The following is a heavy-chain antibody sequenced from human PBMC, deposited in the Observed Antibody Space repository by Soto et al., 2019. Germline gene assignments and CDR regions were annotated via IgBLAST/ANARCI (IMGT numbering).Heavy chain of an antibody. CDR2: ISYDGSDK. Sequence: PGGSLRLSCAASGFTFSSYAMHLVRQAPGKGVEWVALISYDGSDKDYADSVKGRFTISRDNSRNTLFLQMNSLRAEDTAVYYCARDYYKYYDSSGYYRSPAYWGQGTLVTVSS. V-gene: IGHV3-30-3*01. CDR3: ARDYYKYYDSSGYYRSPAY. CDR1: GFTFSSYA. J-gene: IGHJ4*02. D-gene: IGHD3-22*01.